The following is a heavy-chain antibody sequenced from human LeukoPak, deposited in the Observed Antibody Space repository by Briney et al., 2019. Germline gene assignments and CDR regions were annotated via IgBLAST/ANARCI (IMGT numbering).Heavy chain of an antibody. J-gene: IGHJ5*02. Sequence: SVKVSCKASGGTFSSYAISWVRQAPGQGLEWMGGIIPIFGTANYAQKFQGRVTITADESTSTAYMELSSLRSEDTAVYYCARDLLDGSSAGWFDPWGQGTLVTVSS. D-gene: IGHD6-13*01. V-gene: IGHV1-69*13. CDR1: GGTFSSYA. CDR3: ARDLLDGSSAGWFDP. CDR2: IIPIFGTA.